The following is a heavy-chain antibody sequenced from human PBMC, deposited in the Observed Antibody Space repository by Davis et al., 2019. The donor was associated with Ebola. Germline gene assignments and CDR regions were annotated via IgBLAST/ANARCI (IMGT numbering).Heavy chain of an antibody. D-gene: IGHD3-16*01. CDR3: AKEGAWGNWYLDL. CDR1: GFTVGSNY. J-gene: IGHJ2*01. CDR2: IYSAGST. V-gene: IGHV3-66*02. Sequence: PGGSLRLSCSASGFTVGSNYMNWVRQAPGKGLDWVSIIYSAGSTYYADSVKGRFTLSRDNFKNTLDLQMNSLRPEDTAVYYCAKEGAWGNWYLDLWGRGTLVTVSS.